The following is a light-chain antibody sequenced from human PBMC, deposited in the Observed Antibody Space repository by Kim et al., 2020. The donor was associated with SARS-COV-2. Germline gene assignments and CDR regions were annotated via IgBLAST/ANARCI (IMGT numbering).Light chain of an antibody. V-gene: IGKV3-15*01. J-gene: IGKJ1*01. CDR2: GAS. CDR3: QQYNNWLGT. Sequence: EIVMTQSPAPLSVSPGERATLSCRVSQSVSSNLAWYQQKPGQAPRLLIYGASTRATGIPARFSGSGSGTEFTLTISSLQSEDFAVYYCQQYNNWLGTFGQGTKVDIK. CDR1: QSVSSN.